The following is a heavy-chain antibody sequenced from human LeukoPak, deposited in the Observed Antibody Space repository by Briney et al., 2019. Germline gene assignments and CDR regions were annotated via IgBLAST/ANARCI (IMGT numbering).Heavy chain of an antibody. D-gene: IGHD6-13*01. CDR1: GFTFSKYA. V-gene: IGHV3-23*01. J-gene: IGHJ4*02. CDR2: IGDTT. CDR3: AKNGVSGASSWSDY. Sequence: GGSLRLSCAPSGFTFSKYALIWVREAPGTGLEWVSTIGDTTHYADSVRGRFTISRDNSKNTLYLQMNSLRAEDTAIYYCAKNGVSGASSWSDYWGQGTLVTVSS.